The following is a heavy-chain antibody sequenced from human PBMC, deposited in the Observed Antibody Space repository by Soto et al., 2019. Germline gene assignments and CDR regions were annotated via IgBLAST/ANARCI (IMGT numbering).Heavy chain of an antibody. D-gene: IGHD3-22*01. J-gene: IGHJ4*02. Sequence: GGSLRLSCAASGFTFSSYSMNWVRQAPGKGLEWVSSISSSSSYIYYADSVKGRFTISRDNAKNSLYLQMNSLRAEDTAVYYCAKTRYYYDISGYSHFDYWGQGTLVTVSS. V-gene: IGHV3-21*01. CDR1: GFTFSSYS. CDR2: ISSSSSYI. CDR3: AKTRYYYDISGYSHFDY.